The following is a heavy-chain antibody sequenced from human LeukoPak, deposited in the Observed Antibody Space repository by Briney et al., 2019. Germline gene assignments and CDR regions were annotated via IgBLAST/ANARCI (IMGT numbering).Heavy chain of an antibody. CDR1: GYTFTSYG. J-gene: IGHJ6*03. CDR3: ARGVYGDYTQYYYYYMDV. V-gene: IGHV1-18*01. CDR2: INAYNGNT. D-gene: IGHD4-17*01. Sequence: GASVKVSCKASGYTFTSYGISWVRQAPGQGLEWMGWINAYNGNTNYAQKLQGRVTMTTDTSTSTAYMELRSLRSDDTAVYYCARGVYGDYTQYYYYYMDVWGKGTTVTVSS.